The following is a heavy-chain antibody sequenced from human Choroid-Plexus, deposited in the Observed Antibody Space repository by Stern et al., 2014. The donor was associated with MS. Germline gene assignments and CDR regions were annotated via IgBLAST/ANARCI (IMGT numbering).Heavy chain of an antibody. CDR1: GFTFGSCA. D-gene: IGHD2-8*01. J-gene: IGHJ5*02. CDR2: VSYDGSNK. V-gene: IGHV3-30*18. CDR3: AKDRQYLTYFFDH. Sequence: VHLVESGGGVVQPGRPLRLSCAASGFTFGSCAMHWVRQAPGKGLEWVAGVSYDGSNKYYADSVKGRFTVSRDNSQNTLYMQMSSPRAEDTAVYYCAKDRQYLTYFFDHWGQGSLVTVSS.